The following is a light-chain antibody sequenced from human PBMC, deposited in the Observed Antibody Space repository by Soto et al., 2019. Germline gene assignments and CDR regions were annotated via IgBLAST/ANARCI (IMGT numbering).Light chain of an antibody. J-gene: IGKJ5*01. CDR2: DAS. CDR1: QSVSSN. CDR3: QEYDGAPPIT. V-gene: IGKV3-20*01. Sequence: EGVLTQSPATLSVSPGERATLSCRASQSVSSNLAWYQQKRGQAPTLLIFDASSRASGTPERFSGSGSGTDFTLTISRLEPEDFAVYYCQEYDGAPPITFGLGTRLEIK.